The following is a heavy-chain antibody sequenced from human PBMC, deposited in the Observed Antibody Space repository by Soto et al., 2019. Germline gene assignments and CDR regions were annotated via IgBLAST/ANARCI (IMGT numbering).Heavy chain of an antibody. CDR2: IIPIFGTA. J-gene: IGHJ6*02. D-gene: IGHD4-17*01. Sequence: ASVKVSCKASGGTFSSYAISWVRQAPGQGLEWMGGIIPIFGTANYAQKFQGRVTITADESTSTAYMELSSLRSEDTAVYYCARTGDYGDPDSRYYYYYGMDVWGQGTTVTVSS. CDR3: ARTGDYGDPDSRYYYYYGMDV. V-gene: IGHV1-69*13. CDR1: GGTFSSYA.